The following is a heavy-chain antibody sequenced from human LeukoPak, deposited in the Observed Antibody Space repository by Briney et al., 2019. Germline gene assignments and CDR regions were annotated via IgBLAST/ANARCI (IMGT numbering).Heavy chain of an antibody. Sequence: QPGGSLRLSCAASGFTFSSYGMHWVRQAPGKGLEWVAVISYDVGKKYYADSVKGRFTISRDNAKNSLYLQMNSLRAEDTAVYYCAGTNYYDSSGYYSSFDYWGQGTLVTVSS. CDR1: GFTFSSYG. CDR3: AGTNYYDSSGYYSSFDY. J-gene: IGHJ4*02. CDR2: ISYDVGKK. D-gene: IGHD3-22*01. V-gene: IGHV3-30*03.